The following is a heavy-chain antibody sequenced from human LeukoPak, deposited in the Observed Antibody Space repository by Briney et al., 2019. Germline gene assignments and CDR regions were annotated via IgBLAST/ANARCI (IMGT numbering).Heavy chain of an antibody. D-gene: IGHD6-19*01. CDR1: GFTFSSYG. CDR2: ISYDGSNK. J-gene: IGHJ4*02. Sequence: GGSLRLSCAASGFTFSSYGMHWVRQAPGKGLEWVAVISYDGSNKYYADSVKGRFTISRDNSKNTLYLQMNSLRAEDTAVYYCAKDTGSGWYDFDYWGQGTLVTVSS. CDR3: AKDTGSGWYDFDY. V-gene: IGHV3-30*18.